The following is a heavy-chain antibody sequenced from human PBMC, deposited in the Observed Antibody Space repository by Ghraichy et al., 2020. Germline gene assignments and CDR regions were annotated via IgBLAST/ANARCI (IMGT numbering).Heavy chain of an antibody. CDR3: AREKDYGASRGFDY. V-gene: IGHV4-4*07. CDR2: MYTSGTT. Sequence: SETLSLTCTVSGGSISSYYWTWIRQPAGKGLEWIGRMYTSGTTNYNPALKSRVTMSIDTSENQFSLKLSSVTAADKAVYYCAREKDYGASRGFDYWGQGTLVTVSS. J-gene: IGHJ4*02. CDR1: GGSISSYY. D-gene: IGHD4-17*01.